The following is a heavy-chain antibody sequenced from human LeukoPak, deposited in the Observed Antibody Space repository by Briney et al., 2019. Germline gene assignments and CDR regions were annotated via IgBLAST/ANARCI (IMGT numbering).Heavy chain of an antibody. V-gene: IGHV4-39*07. D-gene: IGHD2-15*01. J-gene: IGHJ4*02. CDR1: GGSITSSSYY. Sequence: SETLSLTCTVSGGSITSSSYYWGWIRQPPGKGLEWIGNIYYSGSTYYYSGTTYYNPSLKSRVTISVDTSKNQFSLKLSSVTAADTAVYYCARDGDCSGGSYYRGFDYWGQGTLVTVSS. CDR3: ARDGDCSGGSYYRGFDY. CDR2: IYYSGSTYYYSGTT.